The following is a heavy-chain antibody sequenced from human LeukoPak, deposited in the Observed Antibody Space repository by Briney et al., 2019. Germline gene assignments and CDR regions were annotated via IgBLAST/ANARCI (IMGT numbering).Heavy chain of an antibody. CDR3: ASRPGYSSSWYGS. Sequence: SETLSLTCAVYGGSFSGYYWSWIRQPPGKGLEWIGEINHSGSTNYNPSLKSRVTISVDTSKNQFSLKLSSVTAADTAVCYCASRPGYSSSWYGSWGQGTLVTVSS. V-gene: IGHV4-34*01. CDR1: GGSFSGYY. CDR2: INHSGST. D-gene: IGHD6-13*01. J-gene: IGHJ4*02.